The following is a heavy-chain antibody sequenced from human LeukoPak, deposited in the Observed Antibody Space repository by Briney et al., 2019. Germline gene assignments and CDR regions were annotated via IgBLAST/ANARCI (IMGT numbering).Heavy chain of an antibody. CDR1: GFTFINAW. Sequence: PGGSLSLSCAASGFTFINAWMSWVRQAPGKGLEWVGRIKSRADGETTDYAAPVKGRFTISRDNSKNTLQMNSLKIEDTAVYYCTSEYEGSRSAFDIWGQGTMVTVSS. J-gene: IGHJ3*02. CDR2: IKSRADGETT. V-gene: IGHV3-15*01. D-gene: IGHD1-26*01. CDR3: TSEYEGSRSAFDI.